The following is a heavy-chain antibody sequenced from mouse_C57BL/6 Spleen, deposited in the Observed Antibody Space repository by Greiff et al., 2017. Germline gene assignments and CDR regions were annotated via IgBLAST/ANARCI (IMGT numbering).Heavy chain of an antibody. CDR3: ESGPIYYYGSSYFDD. CDR1: GYTFTSYW. J-gene: IGHJ2*01. Sequence: QVQLQQSVTELVKPGASVKLSCTASGYTFTSYWMHWVKQRPGQGLEWIGNINPSNGGTNYNAKFKSKATLTVDKSSSTAYMQLSSLTSEDSAVYYCESGPIYYYGSSYFDDWGTGTTLTVSS. D-gene: IGHD1-1*01. CDR2: INPSNGGT. V-gene: IGHV1-53*01.